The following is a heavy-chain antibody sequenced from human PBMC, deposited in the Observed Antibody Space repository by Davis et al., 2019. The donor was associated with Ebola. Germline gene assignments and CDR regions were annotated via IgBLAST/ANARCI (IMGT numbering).Heavy chain of an antibody. CDR3: ARAVVDIVATPYFDY. CDR2: ISSSSSTL. V-gene: IGHV3-48*02. J-gene: IGHJ4*02. Sequence: GESLKPSCAASGFPFSRYSMTWVRQAPGKGLEWVSYISSSSSTLYYADSVKGRFTISRDNAKNSLYLQMNSLRDDDTAVYYCARAVVDIVATPYFDYWGQGTLVPVSS. CDR1: GFPFSRYS. D-gene: IGHD5-12*01.